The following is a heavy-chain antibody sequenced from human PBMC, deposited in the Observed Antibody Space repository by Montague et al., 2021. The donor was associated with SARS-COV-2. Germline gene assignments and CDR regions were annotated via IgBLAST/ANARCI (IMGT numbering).Heavy chain of an antibody. D-gene: IGHD3-22*01. V-gene: IGHV3-21*01. CDR2: YI. CDR3: ARGMSRIQLWLGGYYYDSSGGYFDY. Sequence: YIYYADSVKGRFTISRDNAKNSLYLQMNSLRAEDTAVYYCARGMSRIQLWLGGYYYDSSGGYFDYWGQGTLVTVSS. J-gene: IGHJ4*02.